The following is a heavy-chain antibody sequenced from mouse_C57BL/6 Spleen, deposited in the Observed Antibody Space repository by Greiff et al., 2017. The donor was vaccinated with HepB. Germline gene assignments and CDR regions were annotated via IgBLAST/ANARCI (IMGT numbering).Heavy chain of an antibody. V-gene: IGHV1-18*01. CDR2: INPNNGGT. Sequence: EVQVVESGPELVKPGASVKIPCKASGYTFTDYNMDWVKQSHGKSLEWIGDINPNNGGTIYNQKFKGKATLTVDKSSSTAYMELRSLTSEDTAVYYCARGTTVAEGAYAMDYWGQGTSVTVSS. D-gene: IGHD1-1*01. CDR3: ARGTTVAEGAYAMDY. J-gene: IGHJ4*01. CDR1: GYTFTDYN.